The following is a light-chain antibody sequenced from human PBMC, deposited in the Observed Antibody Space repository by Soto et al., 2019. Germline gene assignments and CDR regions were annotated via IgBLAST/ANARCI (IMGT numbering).Light chain of an antibody. Sequence: DIQMTQSPSTLSASVGDRVTITCRASQSISSWLAWYQPKPGKAPKLLIYDASSLESGVPSRFSGSGSGTEFTLTISSLQPDDFATYYCQQYNSYPWTFGGGTKVDIK. J-gene: IGKJ4*02. CDR3: QQYNSYPWT. CDR2: DAS. V-gene: IGKV1-5*01. CDR1: QSISSW.